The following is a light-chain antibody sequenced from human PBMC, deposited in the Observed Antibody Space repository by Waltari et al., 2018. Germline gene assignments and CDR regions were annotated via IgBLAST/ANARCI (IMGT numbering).Light chain of an antibody. CDR3: SSRDSSGNHVL. Sequence: SSGLTPDPAVSVALGQTVRITCQGDCLRTSFATWYQQKPGQAPLLFIYGKNNRPSGIPDRFSGSSSEDTTSLTITGAQAEDEADYFCSSRDSSGNHVLFGGGTKLTVL. CDR2: GKN. J-gene: IGLJ3*02. CDR1: CLRTSF. V-gene: IGLV3-19*01.